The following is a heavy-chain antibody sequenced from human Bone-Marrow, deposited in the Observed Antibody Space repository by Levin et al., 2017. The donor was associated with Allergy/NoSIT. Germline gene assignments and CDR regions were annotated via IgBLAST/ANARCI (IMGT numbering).Heavy chain of an antibody. D-gene: IGHD2-2*01. CDR2: IRSKAYGGTT. CDR1: GFTFGDYA. CDR3: TTSCERTYYYYYGMDV. J-gene: IGHJ6*02. V-gene: IGHV3-49*03. Sequence: GGSLRLSCTASGFTFGDYAMSWFRQAPGKGLEWVGFIRSKAYGGTTEYAASVKGRFTISRDDSKSIAYLQMNSLKTEDTAVYYCTTSCERTYYYYYGMDVWGQGTTVTVSS.